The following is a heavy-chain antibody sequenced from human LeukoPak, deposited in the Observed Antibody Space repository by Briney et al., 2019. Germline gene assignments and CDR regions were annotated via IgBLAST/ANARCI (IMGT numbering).Heavy chain of an antibody. CDR1: GYTFTGYY. Sequence: ASVKVSCKASGYTFTGYYMHWVRQAPGQGLEWMGWINPNSGGTNYAQKFQGWVTMTRDTSISTAYMELSRLRSDDTAVYYCAGDSGGYYPGGFDYWGQGTLVTVSS. D-gene: IGHD3-22*01. J-gene: IGHJ4*02. CDR2: INPNSGGT. V-gene: IGHV1-2*04. CDR3: AGDSGGYYPGGFDY.